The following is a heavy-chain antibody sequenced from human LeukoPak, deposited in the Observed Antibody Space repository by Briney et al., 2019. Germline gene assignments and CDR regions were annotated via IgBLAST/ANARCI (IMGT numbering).Heavy chain of an antibody. CDR3: ARSGPYYYHYLDV. CDR1: GYTFTSYG. Sequence: ASVKVSCKASGYTFTSYGISWVRQAPGQGLEWMGWISGKDGHTQYAQKFQGRGTMTIDTSTSTAYMELRSLTSDDTAVYYCARSGPYYYHYLDVWGKGTTVTVSS. D-gene: IGHD3-10*01. CDR2: ISGKDGHT. V-gene: IGHV1-18*04. J-gene: IGHJ6*03.